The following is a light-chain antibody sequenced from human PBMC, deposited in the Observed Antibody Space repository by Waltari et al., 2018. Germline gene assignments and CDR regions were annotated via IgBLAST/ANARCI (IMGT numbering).Light chain of an antibody. Sequence: EIVLTQSPGTLSLSPGXRATLSCRASQSVSSSYLAWYQQKPGQAPRLLIYGASSRATGIPDRFSGSGSGTDFTLTISRLEPEDFAXYYCQQYGSSPALTFGXGTKVEIK. CDR3: QQYGSSPALT. V-gene: IGKV3-20*01. J-gene: IGKJ4*01. CDR1: QSVSSSY. CDR2: GAS.